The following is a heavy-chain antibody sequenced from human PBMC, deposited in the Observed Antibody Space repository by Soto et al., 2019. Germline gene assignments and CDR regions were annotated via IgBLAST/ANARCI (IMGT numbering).Heavy chain of an antibody. V-gene: IGHV3-23*01. Sequence: RLACAASGFTFSSYSMSGLRQAPVKGLEWVSAISGSGGSTYYADSVKGRFTISRDNSKNTLYLQMNSLRAEDTAVYYCAKYVILTGYHVYFDYWGQGTLVTVSS. D-gene: IGHD3-9*01. CDR3: AKYVILTGYHVYFDY. CDR2: ISGSGGST. J-gene: IGHJ4*02. CDR1: GFTFSSYS.